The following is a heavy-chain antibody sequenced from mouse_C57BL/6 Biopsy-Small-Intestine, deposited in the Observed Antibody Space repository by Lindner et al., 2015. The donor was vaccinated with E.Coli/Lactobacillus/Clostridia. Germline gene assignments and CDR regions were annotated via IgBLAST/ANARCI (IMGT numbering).Heavy chain of an antibody. D-gene: IGHD2-1*01. Sequence: VQLQESGGGLVKPGGSLKLSCAASGFTFSDYGIHWVRQAPERGLEWIAYISGDSYSFYYADTVKGRFTISRDNAKNTLFLQMTSLRSEDTAIYYCARRGGNYVEVLVDYWGQGTTLTVSS. CDR2: ISGDSYSF. V-gene: IGHV5-17*01. CDR1: GFTFSDYG. CDR3: ARRGGNYVEVLVDY. J-gene: IGHJ2*01.